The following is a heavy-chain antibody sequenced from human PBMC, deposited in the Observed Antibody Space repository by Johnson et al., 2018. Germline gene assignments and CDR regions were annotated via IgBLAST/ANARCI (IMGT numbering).Heavy chain of an antibody. CDR2: ISDSGGST. J-gene: IGHJ1*01. CDR1: GFTFSSYA. Sequence: VQLVESGGGLVQPGGSLRLSCVASGFTFSSYAMSWVRQAPGKGLEWVSTISDSGGSTYYADSVRGRFPISRDNTKNTVFLQMDGLRAEDPAVYFCAKDRGPRWGSGYRYVQRWGQGTLVTVSS. CDR3: AKDRGPRWGSGYRYVQR. D-gene: IGHD5-12*01. V-gene: IGHV3-23*04.